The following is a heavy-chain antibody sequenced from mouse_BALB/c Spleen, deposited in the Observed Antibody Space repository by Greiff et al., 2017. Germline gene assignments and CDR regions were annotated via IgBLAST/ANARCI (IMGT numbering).Heavy chain of an antibody. J-gene: IGHJ3*01. Sequence: DVKVEESGPGLVKPSQSLSLTCTVTGYSITSDYAWNWIRQFPGNKLEWMGYISYSGSTSYNPSLKSRISITRDTSKNQFFLQLNSVTTEDTATYYCAYYYGSSYVWFAYWGQGTLVTVSA. CDR3: AYYYGSSYVWFAY. CDR2: ISYSGST. V-gene: IGHV3-2*02. CDR1: GYSITSDYA. D-gene: IGHD1-1*01.